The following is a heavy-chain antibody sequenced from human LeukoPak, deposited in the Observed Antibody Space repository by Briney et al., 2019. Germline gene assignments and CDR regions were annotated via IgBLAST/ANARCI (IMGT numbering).Heavy chain of an antibody. D-gene: IGHD3-22*01. CDR3: ARDSHKFDSSGYYPDAFDI. CDR2: ISSSGSSI. J-gene: IGHJ3*02. CDR1: GLTFSSHE. V-gene: IGHV3-48*03. Sequence: GGSLRLSCAASGLTFSSHEMNWVREAPGKGLEWVSYISSSGSSIYYADSVKGRFTISRDNAKKSLYLQMHSLRAEDTAVYYCARDSHKFDSSGYYPDAFDIWCQGTMVTVSS.